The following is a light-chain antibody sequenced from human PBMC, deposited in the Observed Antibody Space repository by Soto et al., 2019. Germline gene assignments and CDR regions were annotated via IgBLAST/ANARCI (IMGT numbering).Light chain of an antibody. J-gene: IGKJ5*01. CDR3: QHFNDHPPMT. V-gene: IGKV1D-13*01. CDR2: DAS. CDR1: QDISRA. Sequence: AIQLTQSPSSLSASVGDRVTITCRASQDISRALAWYQQRPGGPPKLLIYDASYLESGVPSRFSGSGAGTDFTLIISSLQPEDFATYYCQHFNDHPPMTFGQGTRLEIK.